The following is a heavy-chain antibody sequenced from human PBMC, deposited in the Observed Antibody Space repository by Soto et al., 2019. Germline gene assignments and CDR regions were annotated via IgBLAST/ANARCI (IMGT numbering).Heavy chain of an antibody. CDR2: SYYSGTT. J-gene: IGHJ5*02. V-gene: IGHV4-39*01. CDR1: GASISVHSYY. CDR3: TRRYNWNGNYFDP. Sequence: SETLSLTCTASGASISVHSYYWTWIRQPPGKGLEWIGSSYYSGTTYFNPSLKSRATISVDTSKNQFSLRLTSVTAADTAIYYCTRRYNWNGNYFDPWGPGALVTVSS. D-gene: IGHD1-20*01.